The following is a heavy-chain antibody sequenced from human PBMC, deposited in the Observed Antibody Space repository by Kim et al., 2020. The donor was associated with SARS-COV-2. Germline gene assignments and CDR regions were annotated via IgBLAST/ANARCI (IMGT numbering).Heavy chain of an antibody. J-gene: IGHJ5*02. CDR3: ARGGIAAAGTHNWFDP. Sequence: SETLSLTCAVYGGSFSGYYWSWIRQPPGKGLEWIGEINHSGSTNYNPSLKSRVTISVDTSKNQFSLKLSSVTAADTAVYYCARGGIAAAGTHNWFDPWG. D-gene: IGHD6-13*01. V-gene: IGHV4-34*01. CDR1: GGSFSGYY. CDR2: INHSGST.